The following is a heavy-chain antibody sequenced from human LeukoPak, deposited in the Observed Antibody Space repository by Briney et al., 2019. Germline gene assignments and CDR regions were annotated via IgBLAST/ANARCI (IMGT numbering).Heavy chain of an antibody. CDR3: ARDYSYGYYDY. V-gene: IGHV1-18*01. CDR2: ISAYNGNT. J-gene: IGHJ4*02. Sequence: GWISAYNGNTNYAQKLQGRVTMTTDTSTSTAYMELRSLRSDDTAVYYCARDYSYGYYDYWGQGTLVTVSS. D-gene: IGHD5-18*01.